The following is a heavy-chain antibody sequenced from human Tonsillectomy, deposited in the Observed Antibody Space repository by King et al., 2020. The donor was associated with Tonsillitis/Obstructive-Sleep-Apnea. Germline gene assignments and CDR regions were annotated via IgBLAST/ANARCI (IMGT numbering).Heavy chain of an antibody. CDR1: GFTVSSNY. CDR2: IHKVGNT. J-gene: IGHJ4*02. Sequence: VQLVESGGGLIQPGGSLRLSCAASGFTVSSNYMSWVRQAPGKGLEWVSVIHKVGNTFYADSVKGRFTISRDNSKNTVYLQMNSLRAEDTAIYYCAREGYASGWFRSWGQGTLVTVSS. V-gene: IGHV3-53*01. CDR3: AREGYASGWFRS. D-gene: IGHD6-19*01.